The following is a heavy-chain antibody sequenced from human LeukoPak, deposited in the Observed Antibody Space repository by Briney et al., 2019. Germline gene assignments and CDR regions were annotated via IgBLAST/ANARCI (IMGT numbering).Heavy chain of an antibody. CDR3: AKEPAPQEYCDSSGYPSD. CDR1: GFTFSSYS. CDR2: ISSSSSYI. D-gene: IGHD3-22*01. J-gene: IGHJ4*02. Sequence: GGSLRLSCAASGFTFSSYSMNWVRQAPGKGLEWVSSISSSSSYIYYADSVKGRFTISRDNAKNSLYLQMQSLRAEDKAVYYCAKEPAPQEYCDSSGYPSDWGQGTLVTVSS. V-gene: IGHV3-21*01.